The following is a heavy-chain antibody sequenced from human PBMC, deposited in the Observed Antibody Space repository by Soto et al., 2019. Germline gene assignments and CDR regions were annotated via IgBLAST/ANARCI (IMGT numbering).Heavy chain of an antibody. Sequence: GGSLRLSCAASGFTFSSYEMNWVRQAPGKGLEWVSYISSSDSTIYYADSVKGRFTISRDNAKNSLYLQMNSLRAEDTAVYYCARESYYYGSGSYDYWGQGTLVTVSS. D-gene: IGHD3-10*01. V-gene: IGHV3-48*03. CDR1: GFTFSSYE. CDR2: ISSSDSTI. CDR3: ARESYYYGSGSYDY. J-gene: IGHJ4*02.